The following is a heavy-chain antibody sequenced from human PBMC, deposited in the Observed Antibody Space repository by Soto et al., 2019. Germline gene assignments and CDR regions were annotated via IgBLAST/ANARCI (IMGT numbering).Heavy chain of an antibody. Sequence: SETLSLTCAVHGGSFSSYYWSWIRQPPGKGLEWIGYIYYSGSTNYNPSLKSRVTISVDTSKNQFSLKLSSVTAADTAVYYCARLELGTGGYSYGYYYYYGMDVWGQGTTVTVSS. CDR3: ARLELGTGGYSYGYYYYYGMDV. CDR2: IYYSGST. D-gene: IGHD5-18*01. V-gene: IGHV4-59*08. CDR1: GGSFSSYY. J-gene: IGHJ6*02.